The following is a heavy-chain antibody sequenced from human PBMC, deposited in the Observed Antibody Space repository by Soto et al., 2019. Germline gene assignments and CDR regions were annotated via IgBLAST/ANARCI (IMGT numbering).Heavy chain of an antibody. CDR2: STGRGDST. CDR3: ASDPASDFWSGYYTPYYYYGMDV. CDR1: GFPFNDHA. J-gene: IGHJ6*02. V-gene: IGHV3-23*01. Sequence: GSLRLSCAASGFPFNDHAMHWVRQTPGKGLELVSASTGRGDSTYYADSVKGRFTMSRYNSKNTLYLQMNSLRAEDTAVYYCASDPASDFWSGYYTPYYYYGMDVWGQGTTVTVSS. D-gene: IGHD3-3*01.